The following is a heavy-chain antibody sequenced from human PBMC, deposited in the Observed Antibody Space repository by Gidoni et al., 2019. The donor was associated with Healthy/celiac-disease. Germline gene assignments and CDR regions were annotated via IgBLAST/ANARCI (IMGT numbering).Heavy chain of an antibody. V-gene: IGHV1-46*01. D-gene: IGHD3-16*01. Sequence: QVQLVQSGAEVKKPGASVKVSCKASGYTFTSYYMHWVRQAPGQGLEWMGIINPSGGSTSYAQKFQGRVTMTRDTSTSTVYMELSSLRSEDTAVYYCARDRGVWENSFGVVPILVYYYYGMDVWGQGTTVTVSS. J-gene: IGHJ6*02. CDR2: INPSGGST. CDR3: ARDRGVWENSFGVVPILVYYYYGMDV. CDR1: GYTFTSYY.